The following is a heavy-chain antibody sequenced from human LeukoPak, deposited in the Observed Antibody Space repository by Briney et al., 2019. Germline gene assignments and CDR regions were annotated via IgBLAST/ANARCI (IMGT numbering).Heavy chain of an antibody. V-gene: IGHV4-34*01. CDR2: INHSGST. D-gene: IGHD3-10*01. Sequence: SETLSLTCAVSGGSFSGYYWSWIRQPPGKGLEWIGEINHSGSTNYNPSLKSRVTISVDTSKKQFSLKLSSVTAADTAVYYCASTTSYGSGAMGYFDHWGQGTLVTVSS. J-gene: IGHJ4*02. CDR3: ASTTSYGSGAMGYFDH. CDR1: GGSFSGYY.